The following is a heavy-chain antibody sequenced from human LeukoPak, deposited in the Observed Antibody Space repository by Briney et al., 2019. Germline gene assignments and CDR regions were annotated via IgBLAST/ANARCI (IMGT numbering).Heavy chain of an antibody. CDR2: IIYDGSKQ. J-gene: IGHJ4*02. CDR1: ESIFDNYA. D-gene: IGHD4-17*01. V-gene: IGHV3-30*04. Sequence: GGSLRLSRVASESIFDNYAMHWVRQAPGKGLEWVAVIIYDGSKQYFGDSVKGRFTISRDSSKRTLYLHMNSLRPEDTAVYYCARDKFPYVDYAGYFDYWGQGTLVTVSS. CDR3: ARDKFPYVDYAGYFDY.